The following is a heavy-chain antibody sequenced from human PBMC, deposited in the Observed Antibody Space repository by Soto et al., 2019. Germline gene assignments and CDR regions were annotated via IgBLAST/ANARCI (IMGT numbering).Heavy chain of an antibody. V-gene: IGHV3-23*01. D-gene: IGHD2-2*01. CDR3: AKAHWRRKDIVVVPAANDY. J-gene: IGHJ4*02. CDR2: ISGSGGST. Sequence: PGGSLRLSCAASGFTFSSYAMSWVRQAPGKGLEWVSAISGSGGSTYYADSVKGRFTISRDNSKNTLYLQMNSLRAEDTAVYYCAKAHWRRKDIVVVPAANDYWGQGTLVTVSS. CDR1: GFTFSSYA.